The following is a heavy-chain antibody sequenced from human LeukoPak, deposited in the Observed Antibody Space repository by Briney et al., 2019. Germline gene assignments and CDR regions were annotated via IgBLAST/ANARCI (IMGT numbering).Heavy chain of an antibody. CDR1: GFTFDDYA. V-gene: IGHV3-9*01. Sequence: GGSLRLSCAASGFTFDDYAMHWVRQAPGKGLEWVSGISWNSGSIGYADSVKGRFTISRDNAKNSLYLQMNSLRAEDTALYYCAKDMWFDPWGQGTLVTVSS. CDR3: AKDMWFDP. CDR2: ISWNSGSI. J-gene: IGHJ5*02.